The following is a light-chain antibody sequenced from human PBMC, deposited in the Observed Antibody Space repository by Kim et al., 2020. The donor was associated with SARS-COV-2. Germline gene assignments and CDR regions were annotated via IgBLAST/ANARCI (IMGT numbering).Light chain of an antibody. Sequence: PGERVTLSCRASQSVSSSYLTWYQPKPGQAPRLLIYVSSTRATSIPARFSGCGSGTAFTLTISSLRSEDFAVYYCSQASTLPLFPFGQGIRL. CDR3: SQASTLPLFP. CDR1: QSVSSSY. J-gene: IGKJ5*01. V-gene: IGKV3D-7*01. CDR2: VSS.